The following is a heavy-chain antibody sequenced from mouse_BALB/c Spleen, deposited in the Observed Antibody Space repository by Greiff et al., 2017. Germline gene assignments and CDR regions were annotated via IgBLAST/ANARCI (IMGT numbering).Heavy chain of an antibody. D-gene: IGHD2-1*01. CDR1: GYTFTSYT. J-gene: IGHJ4*01. V-gene: IGHV1-4*01. Sequence: QVQLQQSGAELARPGASVKMSCKASGYTFTSYTMHWVKQRPGQGLEWIGYINPSSGYTNYNQKFKDKATLTADKSSSTAYMQLSSLTSDDSAVYFCARREGNFLMDYWGQGTSVTVSS. CDR3: ARREGNFLMDY. CDR2: INPSSGYT.